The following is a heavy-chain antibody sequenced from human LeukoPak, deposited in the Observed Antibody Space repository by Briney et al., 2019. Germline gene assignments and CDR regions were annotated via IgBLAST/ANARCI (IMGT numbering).Heavy chain of an antibody. D-gene: IGHD1-26*01. V-gene: IGHV4-59*01. J-gene: IGHJ3*02. CDR3: ARVPKWKLLAFDI. CDR2: IYYSGST. Sequence: SGTLSLTCTVSGGSISSYYWSWIRQPPGKGLEWIGYIYYSGSTNYNPSLKSRVTISVDTSKNQFSLKLSSVTAADTAVYYCARVPKWKLLAFDIWGQGTMVTVSS. CDR1: GGSISSYY.